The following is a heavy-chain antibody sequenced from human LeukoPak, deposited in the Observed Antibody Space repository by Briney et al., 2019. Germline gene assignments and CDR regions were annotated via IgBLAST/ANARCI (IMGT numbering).Heavy chain of an antibody. CDR1: GGSFSGYY. Sequence: PSETLSLTCAVYGGSFSGYYWSWIRQPPGKGLEWIGEINHSGSTNYNPSLKSRVTISVDTSKNQFSLKLSSVTAADTAVYYCARGITMIVAVKSYYFDYWGQGTLVTVSS. CDR2: INHSGST. D-gene: IGHD3-22*01. V-gene: IGHV4-34*01. CDR3: ARGITMIVAVKSYYFDY. J-gene: IGHJ4*02.